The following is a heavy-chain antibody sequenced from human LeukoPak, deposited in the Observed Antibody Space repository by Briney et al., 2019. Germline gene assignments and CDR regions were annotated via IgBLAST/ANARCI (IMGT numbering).Heavy chain of an antibody. CDR3: AKDRTAAAGVFDY. D-gene: IGHD6-13*01. CDR1: GFTFDDYA. J-gene: IGHJ4*02. CDR2: ISWNSGSI. Sequence: PGGSLRLSCAAPGFTFDDYAMHWVRQAPGKGLEWVSGISWNSGSIGYADSVKGRFTISRDNAKNSLYLQMNSLRAEDTALYYCAKDRTAAAGVFDYWGQGTLVTVSS. V-gene: IGHV3-9*01.